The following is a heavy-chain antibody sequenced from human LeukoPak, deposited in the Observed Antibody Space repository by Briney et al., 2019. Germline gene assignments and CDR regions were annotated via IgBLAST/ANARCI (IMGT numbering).Heavy chain of an antibody. Sequence: ASVKVSCKASGYTFNDYFMHWLRQAPGQGLGWMGWINPRNGGTHYVQRFQGRVTMTRDTSISTAYMELSRLTSDDTAVYYCARDPVATRLDYWGQGTLVTVSS. V-gene: IGHV1-2*02. D-gene: IGHD2-15*01. CDR1: GYTFNDYF. CDR3: ARDPVATRLDY. CDR2: INPRNGGT. J-gene: IGHJ4*02.